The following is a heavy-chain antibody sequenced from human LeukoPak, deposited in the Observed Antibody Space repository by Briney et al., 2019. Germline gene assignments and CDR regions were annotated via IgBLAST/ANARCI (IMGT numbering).Heavy chain of an antibody. CDR2: IYYTGDA. D-gene: IGHD3-3*01. V-gene: IGHV4-59*11. CDR1: GGSISSHS. J-gene: IGHJ5*02. Sequence: SETLSLTCTVSGGSISSHSWSWVRQPPGKGLEWVGYIYYTGDARYNPSLKSRLTISIDTSKNQFSLTLSSVTAADTAVYYCARGPARLRSASNNWFDPWGQGTLVTVSS. CDR3: ARGPARLRSASNNWFDP.